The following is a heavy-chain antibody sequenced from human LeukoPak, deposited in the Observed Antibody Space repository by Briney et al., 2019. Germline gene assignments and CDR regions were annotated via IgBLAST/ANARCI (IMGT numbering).Heavy chain of an antibody. CDR1: GFTFSSYE. D-gene: IGHD1-1*01. Sequence: GGSLRLSCAASGFTFSSYEMNWVRQAPGKGLEWVSYISSSGSTIYYVDSVKGRFTISRDNAKNSLYLQMSSLRAEDTAVYYCARDLTTLRSGMDVWGQGTTVTVSS. CDR3: ARDLTTLRSGMDV. J-gene: IGHJ6*02. V-gene: IGHV3-48*03. CDR2: ISSSGSTI.